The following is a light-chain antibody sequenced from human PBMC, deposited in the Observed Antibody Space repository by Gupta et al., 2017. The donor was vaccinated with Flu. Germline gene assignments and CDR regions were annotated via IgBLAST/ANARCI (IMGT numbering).Light chain of an antibody. CDR1: QSISSW. J-gene: IGKJ1*01. CDR2: KAS. CDR3: QQYASYST. Sequence: FPSTLSASVGDRVTITCRASQSISSWLAWYQQKPGKAPKLLIYKASSLESGVPSRFSGSGSGTEFTLTISSLQPDDFATYYCQQYASYSTFGQGTKVEVK. V-gene: IGKV1-5*03.